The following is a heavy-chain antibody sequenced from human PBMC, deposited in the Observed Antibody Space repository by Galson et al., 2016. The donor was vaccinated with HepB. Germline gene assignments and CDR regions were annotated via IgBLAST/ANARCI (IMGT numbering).Heavy chain of an antibody. CDR2: ISYAGSSK. V-gene: IGHV3-30*18. D-gene: IGHD2-21*02. CDR3: AKGGDCGGDCYLPYYYYGMDV. CDR1: GFTFSTYG. J-gene: IGHJ6*02. Sequence: SLRLSCAASGFTFSTYGMHWVRQAPGKGLEWVAVISYAGSSKYYADSVKGRFTISRDNSKNTLYLQMNSLRAVDTAVYFCAKGGDCGGDCYLPYYYYGMDVWGQGTTVTVSS.